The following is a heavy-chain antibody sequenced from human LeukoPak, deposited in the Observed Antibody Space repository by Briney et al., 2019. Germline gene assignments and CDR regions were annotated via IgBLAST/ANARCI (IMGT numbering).Heavy chain of an antibody. D-gene: IGHD6-13*01. CDR2: INAGNGNT. J-gene: IGHJ6*02. Sequence: GASVKVSCKASGYTFTSYAMHWVRQAPGQRLEWMGWINAGNGNTKYSQKFQGRVTITRDTSASTAYMELSSLRSEDTAVYYCARGRGSSSWYYYYGMDVWGQGTTVTVSS. CDR1: GYTFTSYA. V-gene: IGHV1-3*01. CDR3: ARGRGSSSWYYYYGMDV.